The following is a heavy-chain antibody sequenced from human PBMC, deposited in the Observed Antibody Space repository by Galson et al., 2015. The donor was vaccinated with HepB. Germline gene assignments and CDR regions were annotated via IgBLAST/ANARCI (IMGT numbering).Heavy chain of an antibody. V-gene: IGHV1-18*01. CDR1: GYTFTSYG. J-gene: IGHJ4*02. D-gene: IGHD3-22*01. CDR3: ARDLYYYDSTGPPSDY. CDR2: ISAYNGNT. Sequence: SVKVSCKASGYTFTSYGISWVRQAPGQGLEWMGWISAYNGNTNYAQKLQGRVTMTTDTSTSTAYMELRSLRAVDTAVYYCARDLYYYDSTGPPSDYWGQGTLVTVSS.